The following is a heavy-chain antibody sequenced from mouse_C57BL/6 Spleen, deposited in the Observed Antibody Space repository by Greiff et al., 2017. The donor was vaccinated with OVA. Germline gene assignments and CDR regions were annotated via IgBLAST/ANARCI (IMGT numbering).Heavy chain of an antibody. Sequence: QVQLQQPGAELVRPGSSVKLSCKASGYTFTSYWLDWVKQRPGQGLEWIGNIYPSDSETHYNQKFKDKATLTVDKSSSTAYMQLSSLTSEDSAVYYCARSVGTVVATPFDDWGQGTTLTVSS. D-gene: IGHD1-1*01. J-gene: IGHJ2*01. V-gene: IGHV1-61*01. CDR2: IYPSDSET. CDR1: GYTFTSYW. CDR3: ARSVGTVVATPFDD.